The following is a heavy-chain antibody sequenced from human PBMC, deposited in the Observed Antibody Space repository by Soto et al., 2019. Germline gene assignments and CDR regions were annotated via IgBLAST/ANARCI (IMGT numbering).Heavy chain of an antibody. CDR1: GYTFTSYG. J-gene: IGHJ5*02. CDR2: ISAYNSNT. D-gene: IGHD6-19*01. CDR3: ARVRGIAVAGARLWFDP. Sequence: QVQLVQSGAEVKKPGASVKVSCKASGYTFTSYGISWVRQAPGQGLEWMGWISAYNSNTNYAQKLQGRVTMTTDTSTSTAYMELRSLRSDDTAVYYCARVRGIAVAGARLWFDPWGQGTLVTVSS. V-gene: IGHV1-18*04.